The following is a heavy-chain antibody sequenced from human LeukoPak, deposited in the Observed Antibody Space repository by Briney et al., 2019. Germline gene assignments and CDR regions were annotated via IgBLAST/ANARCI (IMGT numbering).Heavy chain of an antibody. CDR2: IKQDGSEK. J-gene: IGHJ4*02. CDR3: ARDKIVGATLFDC. D-gene: IGHD1-26*01. Sequence: GGSLRLSCAASGFIFSNYWMSWVRQAPGKGPEWVANIKQDGSEKYYVDSVKGRFTISRDNAKNSLYLQMDSLRADDTAVYYCARDKIVGATLFDCWGQGTLVTVSS. V-gene: IGHV3-7*01. CDR1: GFIFSNYW.